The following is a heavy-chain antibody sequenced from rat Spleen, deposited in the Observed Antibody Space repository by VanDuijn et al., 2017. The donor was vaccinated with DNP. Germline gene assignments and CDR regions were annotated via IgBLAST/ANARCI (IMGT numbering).Heavy chain of an antibody. V-gene: IGHV5-7*01. CDR2: ISYDGGST. J-gene: IGHJ2*01. Sequence: EVQLVESGGGPVQPGRSLKLSCAASGFTFSDYYMAWVRQAPKKGLEWVASISYDGGSTYYRDSVKGRFPISRDNAKNTQYLQMDSLRSEETATYYCARRAYYFDYWGQGVMVTVSS. CDR1: GFTFSDYY. CDR3: ARRAYYFDY.